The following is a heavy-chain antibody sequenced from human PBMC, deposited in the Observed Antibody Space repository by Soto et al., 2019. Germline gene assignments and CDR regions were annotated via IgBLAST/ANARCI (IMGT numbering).Heavy chain of an antibody. Sequence: GASVKVSCKASGYTFTSYGISWVRQAPGQGLEWMGWISAYNGNTNYAQKLQGRVTMTTDTSTSTAYMELRSLRSDDTAVYYCARDLRYYDSSGYPDYWGQGTLLTVSS. CDR1: GYTFTSYG. CDR3: ARDLRYYDSSGYPDY. J-gene: IGHJ4*02. D-gene: IGHD3-22*01. V-gene: IGHV1-18*04. CDR2: ISAYNGNT.